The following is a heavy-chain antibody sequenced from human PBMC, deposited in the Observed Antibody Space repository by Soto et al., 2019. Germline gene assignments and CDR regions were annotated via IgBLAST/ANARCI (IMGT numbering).Heavy chain of an antibody. CDR2: VTGYDGNA. CDR1: GYTFTNYG. CDR3: ARPTHAEPTFDY. J-gene: IGHJ4*02. Sequence: QVQLVQSGAEVKKPGASVKVSCKASGYTFTNYGISWVRQAPGQGLEWMGWVTGYDGNANYVQRFQGRVTMTTDTSTNTAYMDLRRLSSDDPAVYYWARPTHAEPTFDYWGKGPLVTVSS. V-gene: IGHV1-18*01. D-gene: IGHD1-26*01.